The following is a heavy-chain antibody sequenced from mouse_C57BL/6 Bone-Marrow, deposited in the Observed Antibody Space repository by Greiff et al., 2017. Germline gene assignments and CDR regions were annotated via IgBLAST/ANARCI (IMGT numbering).Heavy chain of an antibody. CDR2: IHPNSGST. V-gene: IGHV1-64*01. J-gene: IGHJ3*01. CDR3: ARGRLGRTVAY. Sequence: QVQLQQPGAELVTPGASVKLSCTASGYTFTSYWMHWVTQRPGQGLEWIGMIHPNSGSTNSNEKFKSKATLTVDKSSSTAYMQLSSLTSEDSAVYYCARGRLGRTVAYWGQGTLVTVSA. D-gene: IGHD4-1*01. CDR1: GYTFTSYW.